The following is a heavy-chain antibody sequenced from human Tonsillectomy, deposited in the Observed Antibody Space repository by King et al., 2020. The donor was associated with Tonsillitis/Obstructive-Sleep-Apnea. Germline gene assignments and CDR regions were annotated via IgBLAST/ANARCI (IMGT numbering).Heavy chain of an antibody. CDR3: ARGPGKEEDDFWAHYYSMDV. CDR2: MSYDGGNK. D-gene: IGHD3-3*01. V-gene: IGHV3-30*04. J-gene: IGHJ6*03. CDR1: GFTFSSYA. Sequence: HVQLVESGGGVVQPGRSLRLSCAASGFTFSSYAMHWVRQAPGKGLEWVAVMSYDGGNKFYAESVKGRFTISRDNSNNTLYLQMNSLRAEDTAVYYCARGPGKEEDDFWAHYYSMDVWGKGTTVTVSS.